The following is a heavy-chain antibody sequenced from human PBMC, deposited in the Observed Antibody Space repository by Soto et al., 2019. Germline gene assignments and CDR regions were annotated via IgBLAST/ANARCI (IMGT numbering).Heavy chain of an antibody. CDR3: ARDKITGLFDY. D-gene: IGHD2-8*02. J-gene: IGHJ4*02. CDR1: GGSISISSSY. CDR2: IYYSGYT. Sequence: SETLCLTCSVSGGSISISSSYWAWIRQPPGKGLEWIGNIYYSGYTYYNPSLKSRVTISEDTSKNQFSLKLTSVTAADTAVYYCARDKITGLFDYWGQGTLVTVPQ. V-gene: IGHV4-39*07.